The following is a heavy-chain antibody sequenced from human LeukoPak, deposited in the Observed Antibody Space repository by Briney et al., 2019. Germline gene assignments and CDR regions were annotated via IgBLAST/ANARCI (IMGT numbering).Heavy chain of an antibody. CDR3: ARDSAPTVRFAFDI. J-gene: IGHJ3*02. D-gene: IGHD4-11*01. Sequence: GSLRLSCAASGFTVSSNYMSWVRQAPGKGLEWVSVIYSGGSTYYADSVKGRFTISRDNSKNTLYLQMNSLRAEDTAVYYCARDSAPTVRFAFDIWGQGTMVTVSS. CDR2: IYSGGST. CDR1: GFTVSSNY. V-gene: IGHV3-66*01.